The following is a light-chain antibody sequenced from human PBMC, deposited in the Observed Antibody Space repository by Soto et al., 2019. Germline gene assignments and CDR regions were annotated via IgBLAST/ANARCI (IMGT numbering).Light chain of an antibody. CDR1: QSISSW. Sequence: DIHIAHYPSTLSSSRGDRVTITCRASQSISSWLAWYQQKPGKAPKLLIYKASTLKSGVPSRFSGSGSGTEFTLTISSLQPDDFATYYCQHYNSYSEAFGQGTKVDI. J-gene: IGKJ1*01. V-gene: IGKV1-5*03. CDR2: KAS. CDR3: QHYNSYSEA.